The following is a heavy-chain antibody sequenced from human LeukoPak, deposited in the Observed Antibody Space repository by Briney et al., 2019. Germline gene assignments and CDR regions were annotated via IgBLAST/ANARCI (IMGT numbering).Heavy chain of an antibody. CDR1: GFTFRSCG. CDR3: ARDEVGLVDY. CDR2: IPYDGSNT. D-gene: IGHD1-26*01. V-gene: IGHV3-30*02. J-gene: IGHJ4*02. Sequence: GGSLRLSCAASGFTFRSCGMHWVRQAPGKGLEWVTFIPYDGSNTWYADSVKGRFTISRDNSKNTLYLQMNSLRVEDTAVYYCARDEVGLVDYWGQGTLVAVSS.